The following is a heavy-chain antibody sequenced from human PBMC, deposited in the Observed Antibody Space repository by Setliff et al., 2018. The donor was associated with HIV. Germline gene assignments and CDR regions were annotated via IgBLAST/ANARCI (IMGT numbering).Heavy chain of an antibody. J-gene: IGHJ4*02. CDR2: MRNKDYSYIT. D-gene: IGHD3-3*01. CDR1: GFTFSSYG. CDR3: TGNQGSSFGHGFDY. Sequence: WGSLRLSCAASGFTFSSYGMHWVRQAPGKGLEWVGRMRNKDYSYITDYAASVKGRFTISRDDLKNSLFLQMNSLKTEDTAVYYCTGNQGSSFGHGFDYWGRGTLVTVSS. V-gene: IGHV3-72*01.